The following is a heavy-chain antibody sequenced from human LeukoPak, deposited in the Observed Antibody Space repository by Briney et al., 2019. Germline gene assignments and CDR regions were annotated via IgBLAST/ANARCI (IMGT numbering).Heavy chain of an antibody. V-gene: IGHV3-30*18. CDR1: GFTFSSYG. D-gene: IGHD6-19*01. J-gene: IGHJ4*02. Sequence: PGGSLRLSCAASGFTFSSYGMHWVRQAPGKGLEWVAVISYDGGNKYYADSVKGRFTISRDNSKNTLYLQMNSLRAEDTAVYYCAKDSPVAGPFDYWGQGTLVTVSS. CDR3: AKDSPVAGPFDY. CDR2: ISYDGGNK.